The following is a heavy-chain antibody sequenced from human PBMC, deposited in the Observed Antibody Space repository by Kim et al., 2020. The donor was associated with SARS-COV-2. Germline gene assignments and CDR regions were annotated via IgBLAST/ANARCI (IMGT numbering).Heavy chain of an antibody. V-gene: IGHV3-30*18. CDR1: GFTFSSYG. J-gene: IGHJ4*02. D-gene: IGHD2-21*02. CDR3: AKDRVPYCGGDCYFLSFDY. Sequence: GGSLRLSCAASGFTFSSYGMHWVHQAPGKGLEWVAVISYDGSNKYYADSVKGRFTISRDNSKNTLYLQMNSLRAEDTAVYYCAKDRVPYCGGDCYFLSFDYWGQGTLVTVSS. CDR2: ISYDGSNK.